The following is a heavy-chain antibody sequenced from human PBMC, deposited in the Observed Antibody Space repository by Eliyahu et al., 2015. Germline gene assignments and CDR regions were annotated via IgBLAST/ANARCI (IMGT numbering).Heavy chain of an antibody. CDR3: ARADYSDAFDI. J-gene: IGHJ3*02. D-gene: IGHD2-15*01. CDR2: INHSGST. Sequence: GLEWIGEINHSGSTNYNPSLKSRVTISVDTSKNQFSLKLSSXTAADTAVYYCARADYSDAFDIWGQGTMVTVSS. V-gene: IGHV4-34*01.